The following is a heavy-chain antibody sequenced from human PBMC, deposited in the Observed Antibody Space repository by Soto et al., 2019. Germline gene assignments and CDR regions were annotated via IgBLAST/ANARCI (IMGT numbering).Heavy chain of an antibody. CDR1: GYTFINYF. CDR3: ARPLIGNTVDL. V-gene: IGHV1-46*01. CDR2: VDPSRGSA. D-gene: IGHD1-7*01. J-gene: IGHJ3*01. Sequence: QAQLLQSGAEVKKPGASVKVSCKASGYTFINYFIHWVRQGPGQRLEWIGIVDPSRGSADYAQKFQGRVTMTTDVSTRTVFMDLSSLRSEDTAVYYCARPLIGNTVDLWGQGTTVIVSS.